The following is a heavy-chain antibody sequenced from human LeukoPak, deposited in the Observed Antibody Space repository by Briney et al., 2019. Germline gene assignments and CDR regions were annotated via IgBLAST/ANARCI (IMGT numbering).Heavy chain of an antibody. D-gene: IGHD2-15*01. CDR1: GGTFSSYA. Sequence: GASVKVSCKASGGTFSSYAISWVRQAPGQRPQWMGWINAANGNTKYSQEFQGRVTITRDTSASTAYMEMSSLRSDDIAVYYCARGRGTSGSNRDFYYYYYMDIWGKGTTVIVSS. J-gene: IGHJ6*03. CDR2: INAANGNT. CDR3: ARGRGTSGSNRDFYYYYYMDI. V-gene: IGHV1-3*03.